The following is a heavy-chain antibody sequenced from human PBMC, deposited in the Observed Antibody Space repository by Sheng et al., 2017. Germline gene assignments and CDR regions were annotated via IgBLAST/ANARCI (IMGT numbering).Heavy chain of an antibody. J-gene: IGHJ4*02. CDR3: ARAPHSKGPLDY. CDR1: GGSISSYY. D-gene: IGHD4-4*01. V-gene: IGHV4-59*01. CDR2: IYYSGST. Sequence: QVQLQESGPGLVKPSETLSLTCTVSGGSISSYYWSWIRQPPGKGLEWIGYIYYSGSTNYNPSLKSRVTISVDTSKNQFSLKLSSVTAADTAVYYCARAPHSKGPLDYWGQGTLVTVSS.